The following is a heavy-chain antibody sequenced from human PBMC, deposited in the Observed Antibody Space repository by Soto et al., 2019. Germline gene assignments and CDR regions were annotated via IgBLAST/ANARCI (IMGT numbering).Heavy chain of an antibody. Sequence: LRLSCAASGFTFSSYAMHWVRQAPGKGLEWVAVISYDGSNKYYADSVKGRFTISRDNSKNTLYLQMNSLRAEDTAVYYCASALVPAYYYYYGMDVWGQGTTVTVSS. D-gene: IGHD2-2*01. CDR3: ASALVPAYYYYYGMDV. J-gene: IGHJ6*02. CDR2: ISYDGSNK. CDR1: GFTFSSYA. V-gene: IGHV3-30-3*01.